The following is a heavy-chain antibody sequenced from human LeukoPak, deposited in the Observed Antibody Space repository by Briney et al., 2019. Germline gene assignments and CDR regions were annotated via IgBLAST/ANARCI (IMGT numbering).Heavy chain of an antibody. J-gene: IGHJ3*02. CDR3: ARQRYSGSYYGVQWDAFDI. CDR2: IYYSGGA. D-gene: IGHD1-26*01. V-gene: IGHV4-39*01. CDR1: GGSISSSSYY. Sequence: SETLSLTCTVSGGSISSSSYYWGWIRQPPGKGLEWLGSIYYSGGAYYNPSLKSRVTISVDTSKNQFSLKLSSVTAADTAVFYCARQRYSGSYYGVQWDAFDIWGQGTMVTVSS.